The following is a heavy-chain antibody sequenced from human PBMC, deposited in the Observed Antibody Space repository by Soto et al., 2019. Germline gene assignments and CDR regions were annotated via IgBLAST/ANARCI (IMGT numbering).Heavy chain of an antibody. CDR2: IYYSGST. D-gene: IGHD2-15*01. Sequence: SETLSLTCTVSGGSISSSYWSWIRQPPGKGLEWIGYIYYSGSTNYNPSPKSRVTISVDTSKNQFSLKLSSVTAADTAVYYCVRLPWAEYGGIFYPWGQGTLVTVSS. J-gene: IGHJ5*02. V-gene: IGHV4-59*01. CDR3: VRLPWAEYGGIFYP. CDR1: GGSISSSY.